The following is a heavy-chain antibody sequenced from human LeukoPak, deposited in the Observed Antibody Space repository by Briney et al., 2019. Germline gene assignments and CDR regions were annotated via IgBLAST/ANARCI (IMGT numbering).Heavy chain of an antibody. V-gene: IGHV4-34*01. D-gene: IGHD3-3*01. Sequence: SETLSLTCAVYGGSFSGYYWSWIRQPPGKGLEWIGEINHSGSTNYNPSLKSRVTISVDTSKNQFSLKLSSVTAADTAVYYCARGRSITIFGVVIMASYYFDYWGRGALVTVSS. CDR1: GGSFSGYY. CDR2: INHSGST. J-gene: IGHJ4*02. CDR3: ARGRSITIFGVVIMASYYFDY.